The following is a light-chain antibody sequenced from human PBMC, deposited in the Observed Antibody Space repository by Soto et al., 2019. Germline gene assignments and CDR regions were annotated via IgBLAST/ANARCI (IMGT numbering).Light chain of an antibody. J-gene: IGLJ3*02. CDR2: SKT. CDR3: AAWDDSLNGQV. Sequence: QSVLTQPPSVSAAPGQKVTISCSGSSSNIGNNYVSWYQQLPGTAPKLLIYSKTQRPSGVPDRFSGSKSGTSASLAISGLHSEDEADYYCAAWDDSLNGQVFGGGTKVTVL. CDR1: SSNIGNNY. V-gene: IGLV1-44*01.